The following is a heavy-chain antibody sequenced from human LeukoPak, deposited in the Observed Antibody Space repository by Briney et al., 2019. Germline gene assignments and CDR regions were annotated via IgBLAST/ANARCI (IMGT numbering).Heavy chain of an antibody. V-gene: IGHV6-1*01. J-gene: IGHJ4*02. D-gene: IGHD6-6*01. Sequence: SQTLSLTCAISGDSVSTRSAAWTRIRQSPSRGLEWLGRTYYRSKWYYDYAVSVKSRITIIPDTSKNQFSLQVNYVSPEDTAVYYCVREYSSSFGYWGQGTLVTVSS. CDR3: VREYSSSFGY. CDR1: GDSVSTRSAA. CDR2: TYYRSKWYY.